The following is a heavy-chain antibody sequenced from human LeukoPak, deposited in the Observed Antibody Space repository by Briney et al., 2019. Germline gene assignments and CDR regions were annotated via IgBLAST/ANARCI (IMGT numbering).Heavy chain of an antibody. J-gene: IGHJ6*03. CDR1: GFTFSSYA. D-gene: IGHD5/OR15-5a*01. V-gene: IGHV3-23*01. CDR3: AKDRRPVSDYYYFYMDV. CDR2: ISGSTTST. Sequence: GGSLRLSXAASGFTFSSYAMTWVRQAPGKGLEWVSHISGSTTSTYYADSVKGRFTISRDNPKNTLYLQMNSLRAEDTAVYYCAKDRRPVSDYYYFYMDVWGKGTTVTVSS.